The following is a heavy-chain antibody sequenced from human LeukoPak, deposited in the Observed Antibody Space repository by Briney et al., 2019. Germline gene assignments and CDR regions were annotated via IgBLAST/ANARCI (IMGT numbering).Heavy chain of an antibody. Sequence: GGSLRLSCAASGFTFNNYGMHWVRQAPGRGLEWVALLWYDGTNENYADSVKGRFTISRDNSKNTMYLQMNSLRPEDTAVYYCARYGSSGLYYYGMDVWGQGTTVTVSS. V-gene: IGHV3-33*01. J-gene: IGHJ6*02. CDR1: GFTFNNYG. CDR2: LWYDGTNE. CDR3: ARYGSSGLYYYGMDV. D-gene: IGHD6-13*01.